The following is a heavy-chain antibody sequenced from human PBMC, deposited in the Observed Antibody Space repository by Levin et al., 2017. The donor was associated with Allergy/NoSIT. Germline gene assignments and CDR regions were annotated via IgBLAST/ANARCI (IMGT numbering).Heavy chain of an antibody. V-gene: IGHV3-48*03. D-gene: IGHD1-26*01. CDR3: ARDPWVTWEYYGLDV. CDR1: GFTFTNYE. CDR2: IGGSSSTI. Sequence: GGSLRLSCAASGFTFTNYEMNWVRQAPGKGLEWVSYIGGSSSTIYYADSVKGRFIISRDNAKKSLYLQMNSLRAEDTAVYYCARDPWVTWEYYGLDVWGQGTTVTVSS. J-gene: IGHJ6*02.